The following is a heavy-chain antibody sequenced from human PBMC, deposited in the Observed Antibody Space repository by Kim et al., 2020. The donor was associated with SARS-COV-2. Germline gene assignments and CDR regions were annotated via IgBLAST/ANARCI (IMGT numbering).Heavy chain of an antibody. J-gene: IGHJ6*01. CDR1: GYTFTSYA. CDR3: AGSITMDRGVTRYYYYGMDV. D-gene: IGHD3-10*01. Sequence: ASVKVSCKASGYTFTSYAMHWVRQARGQRLEWMGWINAGNGNTKYSQKFQGRVTITRDTSASTAYMELSSLSSEDTAVYYCAGSITMDRGVTRYYYYGMDVWGQESTVAVSS. V-gene: IGHV1-3*01. CDR2: INAGNGNT.